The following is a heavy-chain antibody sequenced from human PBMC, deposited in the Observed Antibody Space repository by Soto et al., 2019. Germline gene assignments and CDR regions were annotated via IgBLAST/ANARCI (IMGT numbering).Heavy chain of an antibody. CDR3: ARGGGGYCGYVLDY. CDR1: GGTFSSYT. CDR2: IIPILGIA. Sequence: QVQLVQSGAEVKKPGSSVKVSCKASGGTFSSYTISWVRQAPGQGLEWMGRIIPILGIANYAQKFQGRVTITAEKSTSTAYRELSSLRSEDTAVYYCARGGGGYCGYVLDYWGQGTLVTVSS. J-gene: IGHJ4*02. V-gene: IGHV1-69*02. D-gene: IGHD5-12*01.